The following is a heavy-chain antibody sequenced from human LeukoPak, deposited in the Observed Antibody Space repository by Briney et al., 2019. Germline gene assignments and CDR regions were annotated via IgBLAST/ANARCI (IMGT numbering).Heavy chain of an antibody. V-gene: IGHV4-34*01. CDR2: INHSGST. CDR3: ARGYWYFDL. CDR1: GGSFSGYY. J-gene: IGHJ2*01. Sequence: PSETLSLTCAVYGGSFSGYYWSWIRQPPGKGLEWIWEINHSGSTNYNPSLKSRVTISVDTSKNQFSLKLSSVTAADTAVYYCARGYWYFDLWGRGTLVTVSS.